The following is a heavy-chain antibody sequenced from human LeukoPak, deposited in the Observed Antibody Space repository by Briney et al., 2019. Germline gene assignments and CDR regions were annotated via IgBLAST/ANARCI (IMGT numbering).Heavy chain of an antibody. V-gene: IGHV1-18*01. Sequence: GASVKVSCKASGYTFNTYGITWVRQAPGQGLEWMGWISGYNGKTKYAQKLQDRVTMTTDTSTTTAYMELRSLRSDDTAVYYCATTPPRWFESYDYFDYWGQGTLVTVSS. CDR3: ATTPPRWFESYDYFDY. CDR2: ISGYNGKT. J-gene: IGHJ4*02. CDR1: GYTFNTYG. D-gene: IGHD1-26*01.